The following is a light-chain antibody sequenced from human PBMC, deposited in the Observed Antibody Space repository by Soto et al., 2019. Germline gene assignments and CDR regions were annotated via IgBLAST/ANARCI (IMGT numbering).Light chain of an antibody. CDR1: SSDVGGYNY. J-gene: IGLJ1*01. CDR2: DVS. Sequence: QSALTQPASVSGSPGQSITISCTGTSSDVGGYNYVSWYQQHPGKAPKLMIYDVSNRPSGVSNRLSGSKSGNTAPLTISGLQSEDEADYYCISYTSRSFYVCGTWTKVTVL. V-gene: IGLV2-14*01. CDR3: ISYTSRSFYV.